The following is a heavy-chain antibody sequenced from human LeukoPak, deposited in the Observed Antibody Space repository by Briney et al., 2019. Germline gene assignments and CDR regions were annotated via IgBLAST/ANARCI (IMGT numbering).Heavy chain of an antibody. V-gene: IGHV4-34*01. J-gene: IGHJ5*02. D-gene: IGHD1-14*01. Sequence: SETLSLTCAVYGGSFSGYYWSWSRQPPGKGLEWIGEISHSGITNYTPSLKSRVTISVDTSKNQFSLKLSSVTAADTAVYYCARGRAGRKTWFDPWGQGTLLTVSS. CDR2: ISHSGIT. CDR1: GGSFSGYY. CDR3: ARGRAGRKTWFDP.